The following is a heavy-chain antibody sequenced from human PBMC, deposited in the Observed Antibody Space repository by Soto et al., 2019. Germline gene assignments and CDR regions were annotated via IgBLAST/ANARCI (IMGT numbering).Heavy chain of an antibody. J-gene: IGHJ5*02. CDR2: ISDHNGNT. V-gene: IGHV1-18*01. CDR3: GKVWQLPP. Sequence: QIQLVQSGDEVKKTGASVKVSCRASGYTLTNYGISWVRQAPGQGLFWMGWISDHNGNTLYAQNVQGRLTLTIDTSTNSAYMELMRLQSDNTGMYYCGKVWQLPPWGRGTLATVSS. CDR1: GYTLTNYG. D-gene: IGHD1-1*01.